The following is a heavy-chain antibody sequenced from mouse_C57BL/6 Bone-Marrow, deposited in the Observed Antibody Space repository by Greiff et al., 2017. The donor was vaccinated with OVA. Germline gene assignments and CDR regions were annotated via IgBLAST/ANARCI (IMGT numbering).Heavy chain of an antibody. Sequence: VQLQQSGPELVKPGASVKISCKASGYSFTDYNMNWVKQSNGKSLEWIGLINPNYGTTSYTQKFQGKDTLTVDQSSRTAYMQLNSLTSEDSAVYYCARPTAQAYFDYWGQGTTLTVSS. D-gene: IGHD3-2*02. V-gene: IGHV1-39*01. CDR2: INPNYGTT. CDR1: GYSFTDYN. J-gene: IGHJ2*01. CDR3: ARPTAQAYFDY.